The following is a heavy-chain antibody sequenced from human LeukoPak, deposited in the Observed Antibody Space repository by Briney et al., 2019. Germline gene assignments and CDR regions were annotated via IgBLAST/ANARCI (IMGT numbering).Heavy chain of an antibody. CDR1: GFTFSSYA. D-gene: IGHD6-6*01. CDR2: ISGSGGST. Sequence: GGSLRLSCAASGFTFSSYAMSWVRQAPGKGLEWVSAISGSGGSTYYADSVKGRFTISRDNSKNTLYLQMNSLRAEDTAVYYCAKDDSALYYGSSSYFDYWGQGTLVTVSS. J-gene: IGHJ4*02. CDR3: AKDDSALYYGSSSYFDY. V-gene: IGHV3-23*01.